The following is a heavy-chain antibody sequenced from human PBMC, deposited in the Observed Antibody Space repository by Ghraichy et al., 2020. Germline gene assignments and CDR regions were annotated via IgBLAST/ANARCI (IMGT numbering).Heavy chain of an antibody. J-gene: IGHJ4*02. CDR3: TRDPYFYDTSDYYDEGDY. Sequence: GGSLRLSCAASGFIFSSYSMNWVRQAPGKGLEWLSSISGGSDYTYYADSVKGRFTISRDNAKNSLYLQMNSLRAEDTAVYYCTRDPYFYDTSDYYDEGDYWGQATLVTVPS. CDR1: GFIFSSYS. V-gene: IGHV3-21*01. CDR2: ISGGSDYT. D-gene: IGHD3-22*01.